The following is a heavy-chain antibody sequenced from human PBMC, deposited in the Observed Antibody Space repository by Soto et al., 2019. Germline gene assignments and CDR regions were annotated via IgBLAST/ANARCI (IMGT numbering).Heavy chain of an antibody. CDR1: GFTFSSYG. CDR2: ISYDGSNK. J-gene: IGHJ4*02. Sequence: QVQLVESGGGVVQPGRSLRLSCAASGFTFSSYGMHWVRQAPGKGLEWVAVISYDGSNKYYADSVKGRFTISRDNSKNTLYLQMNSLRAEDTAVYYCAKDQRFLEWFLDYWGQGTLVTVSS. CDR3: AKDQRFLEWFLDY. D-gene: IGHD3-3*01. V-gene: IGHV3-30*18.